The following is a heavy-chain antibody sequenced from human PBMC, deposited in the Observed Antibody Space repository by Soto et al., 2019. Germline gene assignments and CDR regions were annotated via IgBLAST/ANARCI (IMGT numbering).Heavy chain of an antibody. CDR1: GFTFSTYA. CDR3: ARERQLGYCSSTSCPDAFDI. Sequence: GGSLRLSSAASGFTFSTYAMNWVRQAPGKGLEWVSSISSSSSYIYYADSVKGRFTISRDNARNSLYLQVNSLSAEDTAVYYCARERQLGYCSSTSCPDAFDIWGQGTMVTVSS. J-gene: IGHJ3*02. CDR2: ISSSSSYI. D-gene: IGHD2-2*01. V-gene: IGHV3-21*01.